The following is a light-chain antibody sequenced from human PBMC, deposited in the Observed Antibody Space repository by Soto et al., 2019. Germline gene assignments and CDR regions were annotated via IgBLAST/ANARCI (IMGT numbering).Light chain of an antibody. J-gene: IGKJ3*01. CDR1: QSLLHRNGYNY. V-gene: IGKV2-28*01. Sequence: DIVLTQSPLSLSVTPGESASISCRSTQSLLHRNGYNYLDWYVQKPGQPPQRVIFLGSRRPSGVPDRVSGRGSGTDFTRKISTVEAEDVGVYYCIQPQQPPTTIGPGTKVDIK. CDR3: IQPQQPPTT. CDR2: LGS.